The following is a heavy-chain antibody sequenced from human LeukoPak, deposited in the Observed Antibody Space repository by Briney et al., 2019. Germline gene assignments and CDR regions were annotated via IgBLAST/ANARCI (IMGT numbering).Heavy chain of an antibody. D-gene: IGHD7-27*01. CDR3: ARDENWGPDY. CDR1: GYTFTGHY. J-gene: IGHJ4*02. V-gene: IGHV1-2*02. Sequence: ASVKVSCKASGYTFTGHYMHWIRQAPGQGLEWMGWIEPNSGGTHCAQNFQGRLTISRDTSISTAYMELSRLSSDDTAMYYCARDENWGPDYWGQGTLVTVSS. CDR2: IEPNSGGT.